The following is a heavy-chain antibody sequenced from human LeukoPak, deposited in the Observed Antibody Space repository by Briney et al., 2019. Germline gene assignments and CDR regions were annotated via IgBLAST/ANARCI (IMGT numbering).Heavy chain of an antibody. D-gene: IGHD4-17*01. CDR2: IYYSGST. V-gene: IGHV4-59*08. J-gene: IGHJ4*02. CDR3: ARHEVFDYGDVYYFDY. Sequence: KPSETLSLTCTVSGGSISSYYWSWIRQPPGKGLEWIGYIYYSGSTNYNPSLKSRVTISVDTSKNQFSLKLSSVTAADTAVYYCARHEVFDYGDVYYFDYWGQGTLVTVSS. CDR1: GGSISSYY.